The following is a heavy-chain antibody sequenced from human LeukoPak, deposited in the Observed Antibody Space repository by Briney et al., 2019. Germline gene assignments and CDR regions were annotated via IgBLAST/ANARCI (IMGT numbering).Heavy chain of an antibody. D-gene: IGHD3-10*01. Sequence: GASVKVSCKASGYTFTGYYMHWVRQAPGQGLEWMGWINPNSGGTNYAQKFQGRVTMTRDTSISTAYMELSRLRSDDTAVYYCAREGLRGVIGDNWFDPWGQGTLVTVSS. V-gene: IGHV1-2*02. CDR2: INPNSGGT. J-gene: IGHJ5*02. CDR3: AREGLRGVIGDNWFDP. CDR1: GYTFTGYY.